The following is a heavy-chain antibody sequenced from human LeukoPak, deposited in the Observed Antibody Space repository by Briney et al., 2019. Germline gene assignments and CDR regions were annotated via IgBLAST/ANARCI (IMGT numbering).Heavy chain of an antibody. J-gene: IGHJ5*02. V-gene: IGHV3-21*01. CDR1: GFTFSSYS. CDR3: ARGSRDGWFDP. CDR2: SSSRSSYI. Sequence: GGSLRLSCAASGFTFSSYSMNWVRQAPGKGLEWVSSSSSRSSYIFYADSVKGRFSISRDNPKNSLYLQMNSLRAEDTAVYYCARGSRDGWFDPWGQETLVTVSS. D-gene: IGHD5-24*01.